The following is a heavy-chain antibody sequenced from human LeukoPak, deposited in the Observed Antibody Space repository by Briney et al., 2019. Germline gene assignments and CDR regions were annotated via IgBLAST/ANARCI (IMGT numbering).Heavy chain of an antibody. Sequence: GGSLRLSCAASGFTFSDYYMNWIRQAPGKGLEWISYISSSGSTIYYADSVKGRFTISRDNAKNSLYLQMNSLRAEDTAVYYCARDSGDSSVQKEGYYGMDVWGQGTTVTVSS. V-gene: IGHV3-11*04. J-gene: IGHJ6*02. D-gene: IGHD3-22*01. CDR1: GFTFSDYY. CDR2: ISSSGSTI. CDR3: ARDSGDSSVQKEGYYGMDV.